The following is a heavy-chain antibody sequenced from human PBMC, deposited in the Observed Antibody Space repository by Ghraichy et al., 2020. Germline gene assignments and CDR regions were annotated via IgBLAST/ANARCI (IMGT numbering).Heavy chain of an antibody. CDR3: AKDQDTGWSFAD. J-gene: IGHJ4*02. Sequence: GGSLRLSCAASGFTFTSYWMYWVRQAPGKGPEWVTNIKEDGSKMYYVDSVNGRFTVSRDNAKKTLYLQMNSLRVEDTAVYYCAKDQDTGWSFADWGQGTLVTVSS. V-gene: IGHV3-7*01. CDR2: IKEDGSKM. D-gene: IGHD1-26*01. CDR1: GFTFTSYW.